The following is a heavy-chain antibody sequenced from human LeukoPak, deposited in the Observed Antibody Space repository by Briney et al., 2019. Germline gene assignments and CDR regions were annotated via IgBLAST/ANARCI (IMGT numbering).Heavy chain of an antibody. Sequence: ASVTVSCKTSGYTFSDYYVHWVRQAPGQGLEWMGYIVPDTGGVDFDRRFQGRVTMTRDKATRTLYMELSNLRSEDTAVYYCSTEDKYCTGANCGKYWGQGTLVTVSS. J-gene: IGHJ4*02. D-gene: IGHD2-8*02. CDR3: STEDKYCTGANCGKY. CDR2: IVPDTGGV. V-gene: IGHV1-2*02. CDR1: GYTFSDYY.